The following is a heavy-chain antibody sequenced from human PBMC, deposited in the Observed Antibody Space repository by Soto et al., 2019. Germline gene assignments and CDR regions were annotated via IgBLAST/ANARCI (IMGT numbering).Heavy chain of an antibody. J-gene: IGHJ4*02. V-gene: IGHV1-69*13. CDR1: GGTFSSYA. D-gene: IGHD3-10*01. CDR2: IIPIFGTA. Sequence: ASVKVSCKASGGTFSSYAISWVRQAPGQGLEWMGGIIPIFGTANYAQKFQGRVTITADESTSTAYMELSSLRSEDTAVYYCASVRITIVRGVIIPGPGFFGYWGQGTLVTVSS. CDR3: ASVRITIVRGVIIPGPGFFGY.